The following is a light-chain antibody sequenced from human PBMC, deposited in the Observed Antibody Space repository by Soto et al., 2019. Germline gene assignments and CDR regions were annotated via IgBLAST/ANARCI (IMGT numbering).Light chain of an antibody. CDR1: SSDIGGSNY. V-gene: IGLV2-14*01. CDR3: SSYTTTATK. CDR2: EVS. Sequence: QSVLTQPASVSGSPGQSITISCTGTSSDIGGSNYVSWHQQHPGKVPKVVIYEVSNRPSGVSNRFSGSKSGNTASLTISGLQAEDEADYYCSSYTTTATKFGGGTKLTVL. J-gene: IGLJ2*01.